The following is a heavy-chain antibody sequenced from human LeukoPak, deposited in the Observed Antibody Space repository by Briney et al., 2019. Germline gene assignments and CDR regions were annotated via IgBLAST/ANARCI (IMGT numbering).Heavy chain of an antibody. D-gene: IGHD3-22*01. CDR1: GGSISSGDYY. V-gene: IGHV4-30-4*08. J-gene: IGHJ4*02. CDR2: IYYSGST. Sequence: SQTLYLTCTVSGGSISSGDYYWSWIRQPPGKGLEWIGYIYYSGSTYYNPSLKSRVTISVDTSKNHFSLKLSSVTAADTAVYYCARVPSHYYDSGGYSSYYFDYWGQGTLVTVSS. CDR3: ARVPSHYYDSGGYSSYYFDY.